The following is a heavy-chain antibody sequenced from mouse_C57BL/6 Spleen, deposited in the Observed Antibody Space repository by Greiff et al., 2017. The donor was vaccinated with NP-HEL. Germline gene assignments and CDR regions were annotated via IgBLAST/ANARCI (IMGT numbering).Heavy chain of an antibody. J-gene: IGHJ3*01. D-gene: IGHD1-1*01. CDR2: ISDGGSYT. V-gene: IGHV5-4*01. CDR3: ARDGGSSSLFAY. Sequence: EVQGVESGGGLVKPGGSLKLSCAASGFTFSSYAMSWVRQTPEKRLEWVATISDGGSYTYYPDNVKGRFTISRDNAKNNLYLQMSHLKSEDTAMYYCARDGGSSSLFAYWGQGTLVTVSA. CDR1: GFTFSSYA.